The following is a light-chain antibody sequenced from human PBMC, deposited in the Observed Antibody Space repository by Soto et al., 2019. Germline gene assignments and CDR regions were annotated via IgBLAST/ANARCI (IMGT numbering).Light chain of an antibody. J-gene: IGKJ2*01. CDR2: GAS. V-gene: IGKV3-15*01. CDR1: QSVSSN. Sequence: EIVMTQSPATLSVSPGERATLSCRASQSVSSNLAWYPQKPGQAPRLLIYGASTRATGIPARFSGSGSGTEFTLTISSLQSEDFAVYYCQQYNNWPPYTFGQGTKLESK. CDR3: QQYNNWPPYT.